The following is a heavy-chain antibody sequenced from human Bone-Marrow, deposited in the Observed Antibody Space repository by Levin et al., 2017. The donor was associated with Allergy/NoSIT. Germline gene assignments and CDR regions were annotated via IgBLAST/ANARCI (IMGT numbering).Heavy chain of an antibody. CDR3: TRREKIYGDNTPYYYYGMDV. D-gene: IGHD4-17*01. Sequence: GGSLRLSCTASGFTFGDYAMSWVRQAPGKGLEWVGFIRSKAYGGTTEYAASVKGRFTISRDDSKSIAYLQMNSLKTEDTAVYYCTRREKIYGDNTPYYYYGMDVWGQGTTVTVSS. CDR1: GFTFGDYA. CDR2: IRSKAYGGTT. J-gene: IGHJ6*02. V-gene: IGHV3-49*04.